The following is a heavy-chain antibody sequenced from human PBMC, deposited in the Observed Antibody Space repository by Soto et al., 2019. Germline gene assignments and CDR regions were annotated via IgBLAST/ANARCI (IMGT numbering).Heavy chain of an antibody. Sequence: QITLKESGPTLVRHTETLTLTCSFSGFSFSTTGMGVGWVRQPPGEALEWLALLYWADDKRYSPSLKSRLTITADSFKTQVVRIMTTMDVVDTATYYCVHRHYYGSGRLHVDVWGQGITVTVSS. D-gene: IGHD3-10*01. CDR2: LYWADDK. CDR3: VHRHYYGSGRLHVDV. V-gene: IGHV2-5*02. J-gene: IGHJ6*02. CDR1: GFSFSTTGMG.